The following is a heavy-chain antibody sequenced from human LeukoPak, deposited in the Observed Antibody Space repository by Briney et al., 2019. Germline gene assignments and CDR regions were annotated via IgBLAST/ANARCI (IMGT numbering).Heavy chain of an antibody. V-gene: IGHV1-69*05. D-gene: IGHD6-6*01. CDR1: GGTFSSYA. Sequence: ASVKVPCKASGGTFSSYAISWVRQAPGQGLEWMGGIIPIFGTANYAQKFQGRVTITTDESTSTAYMELSSLRSEDTAVYYCASSSTARFYYYYMDVWGKGTTVTVSS. CDR3: ASSSTARFYYYYMDV. J-gene: IGHJ6*03. CDR2: IIPIFGTA.